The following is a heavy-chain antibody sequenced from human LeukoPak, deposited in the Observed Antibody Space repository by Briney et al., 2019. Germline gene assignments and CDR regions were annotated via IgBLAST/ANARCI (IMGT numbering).Heavy chain of an antibody. J-gene: IGHJ4*02. D-gene: IGHD6-6*01. CDR1: GGSISSYY. CDR3: ARGVRGEYGSSSTFYYFDY. CDR2: IYYSGSS. Sequence: PSETLSLTCTVSGGSISSYYWSWIRQPPGKGLEWIGYIYYSGSSDYNPSLKSRVTISVDTSKNQFSLELSSVTAADTAVYYCARGVRGEYGSSSTFYYFDYWAREPCSPSPQ. V-gene: IGHV4-59*01.